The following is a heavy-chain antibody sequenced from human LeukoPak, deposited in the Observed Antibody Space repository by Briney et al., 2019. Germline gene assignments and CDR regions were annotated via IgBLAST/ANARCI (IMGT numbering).Heavy chain of an antibody. CDR2: IKQDGSEK. CDR1: GFTFSTYS. Sequence: GGSLRLSCAASGFTFSTYSMTWVRQAPGKGLEWVANIKQDGSEKYYVDSVKGRFTISRDNAKNSLYLQMNSLGAEDTAVYYCARDWNERSSGWYSEWGQGTLVTVSS. D-gene: IGHD6-19*01. CDR3: ARDWNERSSGWYSE. V-gene: IGHV3-7*01. J-gene: IGHJ4*02.